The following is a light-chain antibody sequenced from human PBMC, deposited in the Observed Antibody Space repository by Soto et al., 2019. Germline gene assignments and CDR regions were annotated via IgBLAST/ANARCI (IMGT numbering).Light chain of an antibody. CDR2: EGS. J-gene: IGKJ1*01. CDR3: KNYKFYSRR. Sequence: DIQMTQSPSTLSASVGDRITITCRASQSINTWLAWYQQKPGEAPKLMIYEGSTLKRGVTSRFSGSGSVTKCTLIMRALQPEDFATIYRKNYKFYSRRFGQGTKVE. V-gene: IGKV1-5*03. CDR1: QSINTW.